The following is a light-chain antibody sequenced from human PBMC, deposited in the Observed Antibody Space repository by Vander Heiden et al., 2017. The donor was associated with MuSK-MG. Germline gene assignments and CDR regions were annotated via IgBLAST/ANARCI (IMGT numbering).Light chain of an antibody. Sequence: EIVMTQSPATLSVSPGERATLSCRASQGVSSNLAWYQQKPGQAPRLLIYGASTRATGIPARFSGSGSGTEFTLTISSRQSEDFALYYCQQDNNWPPWTFGQGTKVEIK. J-gene: IGKJ1*01. CDR3: QQDNNWPPWT. CDR1: QGVSSN. V-gene: IGKV3-15*01. CDR2: GAS.